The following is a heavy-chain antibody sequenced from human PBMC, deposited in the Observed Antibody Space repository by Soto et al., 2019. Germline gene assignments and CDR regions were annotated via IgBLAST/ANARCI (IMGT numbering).Heavy chain of an antibody. CDR1: GYSFTSYW. CDR3: ARISSTNLYYYYGMDV. D-gene: IGHD2-2*01. Sequence: PEESLKISCKGSGYSFTSYWIGWVRQMPGKGLEWMGIIYPGDSDTRYSPPFQGQVTISADKSISTAYLQWSSLKASDTAMYYFARISSTNLYYYYGMDVWGQGTTVTVSS. J-gene: IGHJ6*02. V-gene: IGHV5-51*01. CDR2: IYPGDSDT.